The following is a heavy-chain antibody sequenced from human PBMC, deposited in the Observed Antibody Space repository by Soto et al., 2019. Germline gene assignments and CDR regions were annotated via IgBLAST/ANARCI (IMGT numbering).Heavy chain of an antibody. CDR3: ARGRRPITMIVVVIRGDWFDP. CDR2: MNPNSGNT. CDR1: GYTFTSYD. J-gene: IGHJ5*02. Sequence: RASVKVSCKASGYTFTSYDINWVRQATGQGLEWMGWMNPNSGNTGYAQKFQGRVTMTRNTSISTAYMELSSLRSEDTAVYYCARGRRPITMIVVVIRGDWFDPWGQGTLVTVSS. D-gene: IGHD3-22*01. V-gene: IGHV1-8*01.